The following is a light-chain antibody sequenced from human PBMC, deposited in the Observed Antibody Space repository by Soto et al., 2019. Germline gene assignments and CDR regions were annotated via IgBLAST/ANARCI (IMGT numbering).Light chain of an antibody. CDR2: SNN. CDR1: SSNIGSNT. J-gene: IGLJ2*01. V-gene: IGLV1-44*01. CDR3: AAWDDSLNGVV. Sequence: QAVVTQPPSASGTPGKRVTISCSGSSSNIGSNTVNWYQQLPGTAPKLLIYSNNQLPSGVPDRFSGSKSGTSASLAISGLQSEDEAEYDCAAWDDSLNGVVFGGGTKLTVL.